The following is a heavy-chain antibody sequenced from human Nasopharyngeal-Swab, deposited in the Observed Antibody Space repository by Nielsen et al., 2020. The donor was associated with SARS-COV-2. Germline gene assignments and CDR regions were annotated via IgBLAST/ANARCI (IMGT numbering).Heavy chain of an antibody. V-gene: IGHV3-11*04. CDR1: GFTFSDYY. Sequence: GESLKISCAASGFTFSDYYMSWIRQAPGKGLEWVSTISASGASTYYADSVKGRFTISRDNAQNSLYLQMNSLRAEDTAVYYCARDARGYAFDYWGQGTLVTVSS. CDR2: ISASGAST. J-gene: IGHJ4*02. CDR3: ARDARGYAFDY. D-gene: IGHD3-22*01.